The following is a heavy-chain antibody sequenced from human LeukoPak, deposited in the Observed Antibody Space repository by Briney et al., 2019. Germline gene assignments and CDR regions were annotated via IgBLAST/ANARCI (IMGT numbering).Heavy chain of an antibody. CDR2: IWYDGSNK. Sequence: PGRSLRLSCAASGFTFSSYGMHWVRQAPGKGLEWVAVIWYDGSNKYYADSVKGQFTISRANSKNPLYLKITTLRPETTPVYSCPRARGYGDSPSDYTGPRNLGTASS. CDR1: GFTFSSYG. CDR3: PRARGYGDSPSDY. J-gene: IGHJ4*02. D-gene: IGHD4-17*01. V-gene: IGHV3-33*01.